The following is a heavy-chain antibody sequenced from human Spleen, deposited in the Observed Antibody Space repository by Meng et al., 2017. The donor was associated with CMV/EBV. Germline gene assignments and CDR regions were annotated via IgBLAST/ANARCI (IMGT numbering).Heavy chain of an antibody. J-gene: IGHJ5*02. D-gene: IGHD3-3*01. CDR2: IDHSGST. CDR1: SFSGYY. Sequence: SFSGYYWGWIRQPPGKGLEWIGEIDHSGSTNYNPSLKSRVATSVDTSKNQFSLKLSSVTAADTAVYYCARGRRRYSFWSDHIGGWFDPWGQGTLVTVSS. CDR3: ARGRRRYSFWSDHIGGWFDP. V-gene: IGHV4-34*01.